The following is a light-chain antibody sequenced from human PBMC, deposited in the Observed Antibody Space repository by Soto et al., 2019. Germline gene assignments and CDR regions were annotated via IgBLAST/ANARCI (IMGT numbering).Light chain of an antibody. CDR2: EVS. V-gene: IGLV2-14*01. Sequence: QSALTQPASVSGSPGQSMTISCTGTSSDVGGYNYVSWYQQHPGKAPKLMIYEVSNRPSGVSNRFSGSKSGNTASLTISGLQAEDEADYYCSSYTSSSTLYVFGTGTKSPS. J-gene: IGLJ1*01. CDR3: SSYTSSSTLYV. CDR1: SSDVGGYNY.